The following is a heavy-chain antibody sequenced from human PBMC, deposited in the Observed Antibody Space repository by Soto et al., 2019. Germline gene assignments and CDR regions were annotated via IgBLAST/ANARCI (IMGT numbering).Heavy chain of an antibody. CDR3: AKGGLRPVYQGSGWPQQAFDI. CDR2: ISYDGSNK. V-gene: IGHV3-30*18. Sequence: GGSLRLSCAASGFTFSSYGMHWVRQAPGKGLEWVAVISYDGSNKYYADSVKGRFTISRDNSKNTLYLQMNSLRAEDTAVNYCAKGGLRPVYQGSGWPQQAFDIWGQGTIVTVSS. J-gene: IGHJ3*02. D-gene: IGHD6-19*01. CDR1: GFTFSSYG.